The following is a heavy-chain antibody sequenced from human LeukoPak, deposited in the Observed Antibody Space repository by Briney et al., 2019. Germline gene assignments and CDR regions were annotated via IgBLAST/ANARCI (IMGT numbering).Heavy chain of an antibody. Sequence: SETLSLTCAVSGGSISSSNWWSWVRRPPGKGLEWIGEIYNSGSTNYNPSLKSRVTISVDRSKNQFSLKLSSVTAADTAVYYCARGGGEIVVVPAAPSGMDVWGQGTTVTVSS. V-gene: IGHV4-4*02. D-gene: IGHD2-2*01. CDR3: ARGGGEIVVVPAAPSGMDV. CDR2: IYNSGST. J-gene: IGHJ6*02. CDR1: GGSISSSNW.